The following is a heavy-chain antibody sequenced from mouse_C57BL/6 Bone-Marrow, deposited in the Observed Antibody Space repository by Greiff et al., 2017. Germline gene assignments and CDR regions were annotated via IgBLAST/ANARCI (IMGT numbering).Heavy chain of an antibody. V-gene: IGHV5-6*01. CDR2: ISSGGSYT. D-gene: IGHD1-1*01. CDR3: ARHPYYYGSFWYFDV. Sequence: EVHLVESGGDLVKPGGSLKLSCAASGFTFSSYGMSWVRQTPDKRLEWVATISSGGSYTYYPDSVKGRFTISRDNAKNTLYLQMSSLKSEDTAMYYCARHPYYYGSFWYFDVWGTGTTVTVSS. J-gene: IGHJ1*03. CDR1: GFTFSSYG.